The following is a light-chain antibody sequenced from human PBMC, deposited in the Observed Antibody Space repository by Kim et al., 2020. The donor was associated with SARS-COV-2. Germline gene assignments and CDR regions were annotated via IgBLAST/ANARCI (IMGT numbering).Light chain of an antibody. CDR2: DAS. Sequence: ASVGHTVTITCQASQDISNYLNWYQQKPGTAPKLLIYDASNLETGVPSMFSGSGSGTDFTFTISILQPEDIATYYCQQYDNLPVTFGQGTRLEIK. V-gene: IGKV1-33*01. CDR1: QDISNY. J-gene: IGKJ5*01. CDR3: QQYDNLPVT.